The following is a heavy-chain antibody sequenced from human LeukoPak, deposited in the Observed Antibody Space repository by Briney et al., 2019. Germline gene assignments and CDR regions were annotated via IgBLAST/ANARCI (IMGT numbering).Heavy chain of an antibody. J-gene: IGHJ4*02. CDR3: ARQRLLWFGESNSGFDY. D-gene: IGHD3-10*01. Sequence: PSETLSLTCTVSGDSISTYYWNWIRQPPGKGLEWIGYIYYSGSTDYNPSLRSRVTMSVDTFKNQLSLKLNSVTAADTAVYYRARQRLLWFGESNSGFDYWGQGTLVTVSS. CDR1: GDSISTYY. V-gene: IGHV4-59*08. CDR2: IYYSGST.